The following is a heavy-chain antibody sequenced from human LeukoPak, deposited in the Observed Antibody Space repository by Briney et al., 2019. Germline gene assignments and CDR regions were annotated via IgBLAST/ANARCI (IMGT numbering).Heavy chain of an antibody. CDR1: GYSISSGYY. V-gene: IGHV4-38-2*02. Sequence: PSETLSLTCTVSGYSISSGYYWGWIRQPPGKGLEWIGSIYHSGSTYYNPSLKSRVTISVDTSKNQFSLKLSSVTAADTAVYYCASLEYYDFWSGGNWFDPWGQGTLVTVSS. D-gene: IGHD3-3*01. CDR2: IYHSGST. CDR3: ASLEYYDFWSGGNWFDP. J-gene: IGHJ5*02.